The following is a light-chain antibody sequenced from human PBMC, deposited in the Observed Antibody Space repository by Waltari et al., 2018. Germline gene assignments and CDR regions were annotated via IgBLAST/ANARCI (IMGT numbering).Light chain of an antibody. CDR3: QQYYTTPVT. CDR2: WAS. J-gene: IGKJ4*01. Sequence: DIEMTQSPDSLAVSLGDRATINCKSSQSVLYSPNNKNNLAWYQQKAGQPPKLLIYWASTRESGVPDRFTGSGSGTDFTLTISSLQAEDVAVYYCQQYYTTPVTFGGGTKVEIK. V-gene: IGKV4-1*01. CDR1: QSVLYSPNNKNN.